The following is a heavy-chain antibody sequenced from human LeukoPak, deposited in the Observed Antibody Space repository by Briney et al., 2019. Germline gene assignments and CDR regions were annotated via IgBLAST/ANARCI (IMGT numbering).Heavy chain of an antibody. CDR1: GFSFGDHY. D-gene: IGHD6-13*01. Sequence: TGGSLRLSCAASGFSFGDHYMDWIRQAPGKGLEWVGRTRDKSMSYTTEYAASVKGRFTISRGDSKNSLYLQMNNLKTEDSAVYYCTRVHDSSWSGSYFDYWGQGTLVTVS. CDR2: TRDKSMSYTT. V-gene: IGHV3-72*01. J-gene: IGHJ4*02. CDR3: TRVHDSSWSGSYFDY.